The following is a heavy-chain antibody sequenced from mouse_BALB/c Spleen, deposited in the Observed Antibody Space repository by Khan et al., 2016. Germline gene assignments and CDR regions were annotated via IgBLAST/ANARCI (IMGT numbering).Heavy chain of an antibody. CDR1: EFTFSDFY. CDR2: ISHGGRYT. CDR3: ARAGNTYTYWFFDV. D-gene: IGHD1-1*01. J-gene: IGHJ1*01. V-gene: IGHV5-4*02. Sequence: EVELVESGGGLVKPGGSLKLSCAASEFTFSDFYMYWIRQTPEKRLEWVATISHGGRYTYYPDSLKGRFTISRDNAKNNLYLQMTSLKSEDTAIYYCARAGNTYTYWFFDVWGAGTAVTVSS.